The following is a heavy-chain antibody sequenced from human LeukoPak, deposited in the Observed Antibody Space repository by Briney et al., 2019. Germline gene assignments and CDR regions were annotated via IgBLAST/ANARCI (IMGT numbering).Heavy chain of an antibody. V-gene: IGHV3-11*01. J-gene: IGHJ5*02. D-gene: IGHD3-22*01. CDR3: ARCYDSSGYYYSRWFDP. CDR2: ISSSGSTI. CDR1: GFTFSDYY. Sequence: GGSQRLSCAASGFTFSDYYMSWIRQAPGKGLEWVSYISSSGSTIYYADSVKGRFTISRDNAKNSLYLQMNSLRAEDTAVYYCARCYDSSGYYYSRWFDPWGQGTLVTVSS.